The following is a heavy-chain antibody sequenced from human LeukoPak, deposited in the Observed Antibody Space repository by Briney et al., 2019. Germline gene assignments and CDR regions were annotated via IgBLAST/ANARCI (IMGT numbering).Heavy chain of an antibody. D-gene: IGHD6-19*01. CDR3: ARDPSGASGWYFPDDY. CDR1: GFTFSSYG. V-gene: IGHV3-33*01. CDR2: IWYDGSNK. J-gene: IGHJ4*02. Sequence: GGSLRLSCAASGFTFSSYGMHSVRQAPGKGLEWVAVIWYDGSNKYYADSVKGRFTISRDNSKNTLYLQMNSLRAEDTAVYYCARDPSGASGWYFPDDYWGQGTLVTVSS.